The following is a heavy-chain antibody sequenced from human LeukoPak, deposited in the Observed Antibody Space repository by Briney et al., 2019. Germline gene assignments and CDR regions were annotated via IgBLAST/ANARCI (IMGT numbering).Heavy chain of an antibody. CDR3: ARVYYDFWSGYFDP. V-gene: IGHV1-69*13. J-gene: IGHJ5*02. CDR1: GGTFSLYA. CDR2: IIPIFDTA. Sequence: GASVNLSLKASGGTFSLYAISWVRQAPGQGLVWMGGIIPIFDTANYTQKLQRRVTLTADQSTSTAYMELSSLRSQGTAVYYCARVYYDFWSGYFDPWGQGTLVTVSS. D-gene: IGHD3-3*01.